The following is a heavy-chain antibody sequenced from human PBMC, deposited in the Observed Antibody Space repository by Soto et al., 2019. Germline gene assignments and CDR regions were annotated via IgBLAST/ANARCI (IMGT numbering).Heavy chain of an antibody. D-gene: IGHD2-2*01. Sequence: SETLSLTCTFSVVSITSHHYYCGWIRQPPCKGLEWIGSIYSGGNTYYNPSLRSRLTIFVDTAKNLISLKLSSVTAADSAIYYCGSGPSTTWIENLGLGTQVNVSS. CDR2: IYSGGNT. V-gene: IGHV4-39*01. J-gene: IGHJ4*02. CDR1: VVSITSHHYY. CDR3: GSGPSTTWIEN.